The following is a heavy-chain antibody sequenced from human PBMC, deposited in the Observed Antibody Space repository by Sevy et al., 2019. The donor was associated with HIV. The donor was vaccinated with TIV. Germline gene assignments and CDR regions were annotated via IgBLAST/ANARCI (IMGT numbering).Heavy chain of an antibody. CDR3: AKDVGSGYFRVGAFDI. J-gene: IGHJ3*02. D-gene: IGHD3-22*01. Sequence: GGSLRLSCAASGFTFSSYGMHWVRQAPGKGLEWVAVISYDGSNKYYADSVKGRFTISRDNSKNTLYLQMNSLRAEDTAGYYCAKDVGSGYFRVGAFDIWGQGTMVTVSS. CDR1: GFTFSSYG. V-gene: IGHV3-30*18. CDR2: ISYDGSNK.